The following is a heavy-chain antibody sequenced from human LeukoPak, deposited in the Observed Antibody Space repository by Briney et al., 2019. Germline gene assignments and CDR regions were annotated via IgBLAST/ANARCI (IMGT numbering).Heavy chain of an antibody. CDR1: GYTFTDYY. V-gene: IGHV1-2*02. Sequence: ASVKVSCKASGYTFTDYYMHWVRQAPGQGLEWMGWINPNSGGTNYAQKFQGRVTMTRDTSISTAYMELSRLRSDDTAVYYCARVGLYSSSSAYYFDYWGQGTLVTVSS. J-gene: IGHJ4*02. D-gene: IGHD6-6*01. CDR3: ARVGLYSSSSAYYFDY. CDR2: INPNSGGT.